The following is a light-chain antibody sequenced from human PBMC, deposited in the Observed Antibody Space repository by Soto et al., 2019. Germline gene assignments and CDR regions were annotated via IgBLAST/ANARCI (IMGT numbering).Light chain of an antibody. V-gene: IGLV1-40*01. CDR3: QSYDSGLSGHWV. J-gene: IGLJ3*02. CDR2: DNT. CDR1: SSNLGAGYD. Sequence: QSVPTQPPSMSGAPGQRVTMSCTGSSSNLGAGYDVHWYQRLPGAAPKLLIYDNTHRPSGVPNRFSGSKSGTSASLAITGLQAEDEADYYCQSYDSGLSGHWVFGGGTKLTVL.